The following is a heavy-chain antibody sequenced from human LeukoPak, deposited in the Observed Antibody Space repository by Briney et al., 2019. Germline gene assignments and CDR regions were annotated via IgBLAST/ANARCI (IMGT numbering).Heavy chain of an antibody. D-gene: IGHD3-22*01. CDR1: GYTFTSYG. Sequence: SVKVSCKASGYTFTSYGISWVRQAPGQGLEWMGGIIPIFGTANYAQKFQGRVTITADESTSTAYMELSSLRSEDTAVYYCARDSVIPYYDSSGSYYYYGMDVWGQGTTVTVSS. CDR3: ARDSVIPYYDSSGSYYYYGMDV. CDR2: IIPIFGTA. V-gene: IGHV1-69*13. J-gene: IGHJ6*02.